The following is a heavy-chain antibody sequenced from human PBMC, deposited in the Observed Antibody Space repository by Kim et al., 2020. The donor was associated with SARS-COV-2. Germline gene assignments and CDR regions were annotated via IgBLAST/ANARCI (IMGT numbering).Heavy chain of an antibody. CDR3: TRALVVTAIPGFDP. Sequence: ASVKGRFTISRDDSKSIAYLQMNSLKTEDTAVYYCTRALVVTAIPGFDPWGQGTLVTVSS. J-gene: IGHJ5*02. D-gene: IGHD2-21*02. V-gene: IGHV3-49*02.